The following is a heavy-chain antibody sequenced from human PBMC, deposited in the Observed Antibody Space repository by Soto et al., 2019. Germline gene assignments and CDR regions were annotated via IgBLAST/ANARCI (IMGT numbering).Heavy chain of an antibody. D-gene: IGHD5-12*01. Sequence: SETLSLTCAVSGGSISSGGYCWSWIRQPPGKGLEWIGYIYHSGSTYYNPSLKSRVTISVDRSKNQFSLKLSSVTAADTAVYYCARAGSGYDPNNWFDPWVQGTLVTVSS. CDR1: GGSISSGGYC. V-gene: IGHV4-30-2*01. CDR3: ARAGSGYDPNNWFDP. CDR2: IYHSGST. J-gene: IGHJ5*02.